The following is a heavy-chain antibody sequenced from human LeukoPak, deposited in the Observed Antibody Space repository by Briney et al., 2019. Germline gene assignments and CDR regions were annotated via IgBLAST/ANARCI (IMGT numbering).Heavy chain of an antibody. CDR3: AKGRVGHSPGYYYGNDAFDI. J-gene: IGHJ3*02. D-gene: IGHD3-22*01. V-gene: IGHV3-53*01. CDR2: IYTGGGR. Sequence: PGGSLRLSCAASGFTVSSYYMNWVRQAPGKELEWVSVIYTGGGRYYADSVRGRFTISRDTSKNMVFLQMNSLRVEDTAVYYCAKGRVGHSPGYYYGNDAFDIWGQGTMVTVSS. CDR1: GFTVSSYY.